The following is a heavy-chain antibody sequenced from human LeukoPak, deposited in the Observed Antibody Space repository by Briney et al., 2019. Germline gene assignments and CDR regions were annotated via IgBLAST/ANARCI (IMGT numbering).Heavy chain of an antibody. CDR3: ARERMVYGIRGEFVY. CDR1: GGSISTSSYY. V-gene: IGHV4-39*07. Sequence: SETLSLTCTVSGGSISTSSYYWGWIRQPPGKGRGWFGSSFYSGTTYSKPSLKSRVTISVDTTKNQFSLKLSSLTAADTAVYYCARERMVYGIRGEFVYWGPGTLVTVSS. CDR2: SFYSGTT. D-gene: IGHD2-8*01. J-gene: IGHJ4*02.